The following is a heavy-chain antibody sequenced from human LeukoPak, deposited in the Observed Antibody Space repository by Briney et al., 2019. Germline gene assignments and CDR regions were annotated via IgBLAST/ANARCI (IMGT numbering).Heavy chain of an antibody. V-gene: IGHV4-59*01. CDR2: IYHSGST. CDR1: GGSISSYY. J-gene: IGHJ5*02. Sequence: PSETLSLTCTVSGGSISSYYWSWIRQPPGKGLEWIGYIYHSGSTNYNPSLKSRVTISVDTSKNQFSLKLSSVTAADTAVYYCAREAEYSSGWYPWGQGTLVTVSS. D-gene: IGHD6-19*01. CDR3: AREAEYSSGWYP.